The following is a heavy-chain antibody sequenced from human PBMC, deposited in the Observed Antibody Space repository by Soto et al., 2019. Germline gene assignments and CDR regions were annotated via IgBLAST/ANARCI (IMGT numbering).Heavy chain of an antibody. CDR1: GGSISSGGYY. J-gene: IGHJ5*01. CDR2: IYYSGST. V-gene: IGHV4-31*03. CDR3: ARSVDS. Sequence: PSETLSLTCTVSGGSISSGGYYCIWIHQHPGKGLEWIGYIYYSGSTYYNPSLTSRVTISVDTSKNQFCLKLSSVTAADKAVYYCARSVDSWGQGTLVTGSS.